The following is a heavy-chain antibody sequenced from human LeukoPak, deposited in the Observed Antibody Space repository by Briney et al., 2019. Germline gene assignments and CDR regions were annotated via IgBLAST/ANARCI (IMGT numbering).Heavy chain of an antibody. J-gene: IGHJ4*02. CDR3: AKSPTVTNTDYFDY. D-gene: IGHD4-17*01. CDR1: GFTFSSYS. CDR2: ISSSGSYI. V-gene: IGHV3-21*01. Sequence: PGGSLRLSCAASGFTFSSYSMNWVRQAPGKGLEWVSSISSSGSYIYYADSVKGRFTISRDNAKNSLYLQMNSLRAEDTAVYYCAKSPTVTNTDYFDYWGQGTLVTVSS.